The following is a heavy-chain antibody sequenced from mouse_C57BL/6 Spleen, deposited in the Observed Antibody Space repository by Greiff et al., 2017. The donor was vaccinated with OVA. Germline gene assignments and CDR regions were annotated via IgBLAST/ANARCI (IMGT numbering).Heavy chain of an antibody. V-gene: IGHV1-80*01. J-gene: IGHJ2*01. CDR1: GYAFSSYW. Sequence: QVQLQQSGAELVKPGASVKISCKASGYAFSSYWMNWVKQRPGKGLEWIGQIYPGDGDTNYNGKFKGKATLTADKSSSTAYMQLSSLTSEDSAVYFCARSPTAQATGYFDYWGQGTTLTVSS. D-gene: IGHD3-2*02. CDR3: ARSPTAQATGYFDY. CDR2: IYPGDGDT.